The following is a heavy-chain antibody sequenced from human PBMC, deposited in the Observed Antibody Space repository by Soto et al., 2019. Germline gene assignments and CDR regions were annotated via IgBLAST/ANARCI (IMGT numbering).Heavy chain of an antibody. D-gene: IGHD5-12*01. CDR2: INHSGST. Sequence: SETLSLTCAVYGGSFSGYYWSWIRQPPGKGLEWIGEINHSGSTNYNPSLKSRVTISVDTSKNQFSLKLSSVTAADTAVYYCARDGRGSKGSDYWGQETLVT. V-gene: IGHV4-34*01. CDR1: GGSFSGYY. CDR3: ARDGRGSKGSDY. J-gene: IGHJ4*02.